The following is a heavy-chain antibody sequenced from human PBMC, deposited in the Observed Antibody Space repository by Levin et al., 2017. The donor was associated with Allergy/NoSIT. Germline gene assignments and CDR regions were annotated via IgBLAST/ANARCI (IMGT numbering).Heavy chain of an antibody. V-gene: IGHV3-23*01. J-gene: IGHJ3*02. CDR3: AKTPWDYEGVYKPYDI. Sequence: PGGSLRLSCAASGFIFSDYAMGWVRQAPGKGPEWVSVITGSSGVTKYADSVKGRFTISRDNSKNTVHLQMNNLRADDTAIYYCAKTPWDYEGVYKPYDIWGQGTVVAVSS. CDR1: GFIFSDYA. D-gene: IGHD3-22*01. CDR2: ITGSSGVT.